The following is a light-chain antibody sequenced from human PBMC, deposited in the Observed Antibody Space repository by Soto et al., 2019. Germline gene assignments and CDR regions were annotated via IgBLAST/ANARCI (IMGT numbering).Light chain of an antibody. CDR2: RNN. CDR3: ATWDDSLNGFYV. J-gene: IGLJ1*01. V-gene: IGLV1-47*01. Sequence: QSVLTQPPSASGTPGQGVTISCSGSTSNIGSNYVYWYQQLPETAPKLLIYRNNQRPSGVPDRFSGSKSGTSASLAISGLRSDDEADYFCATWDDSLNGFYVFGTGTKLTVL. CDR1: TSNIGSNY.